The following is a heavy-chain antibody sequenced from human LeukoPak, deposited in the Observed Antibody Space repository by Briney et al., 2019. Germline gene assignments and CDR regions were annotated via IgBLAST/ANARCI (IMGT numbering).Heavy chain of an antibody. CDR3: ARDYDSSGYYPFYGGS. CDR1: GGTFSSYT. J-gene: IGHJ4*02. CDR2: IIPIFGTA. Sequence: SVKVSCKASGGTFSSYTISWVRQAPGQGLEWMGGIIPIFGTANYAQKFQGRVTITTDESTSTAYMELSSLRSEDTAVYYCARDYDSSGYYPFYGGSWGQGTLVTVSS. D-gene: IGHD3-22*01. V-gene: IGHV1-69*05.